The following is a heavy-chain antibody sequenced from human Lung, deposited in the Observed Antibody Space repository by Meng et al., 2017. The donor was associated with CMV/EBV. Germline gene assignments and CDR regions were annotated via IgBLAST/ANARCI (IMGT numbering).Heavy chain of an antibody. CDR3: ARVGCSSTSCPDY. CDR1: GGSISSGGYY. CDR2: IYYSGST. Sequence: SXTXSLXCTVSGGSISSGGYYWSWIRQHPGKGLEWIGYIYYSGSTYYNPSLKSRVTISVGTSKNQFSLKLSSVTAADTAVYYCARVGCSSTSCPDYWAPGNLV. D-gene: IGHD2-2*01. V-gene: IGHV4-31*03. J-gene: IGHJ4*02.